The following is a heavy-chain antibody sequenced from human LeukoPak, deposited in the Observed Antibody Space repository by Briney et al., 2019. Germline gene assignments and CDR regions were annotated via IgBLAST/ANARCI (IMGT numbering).Heavy chain of an antibody. CDR2: ISGDGNAK. Sequence: GGSLRLSCATSGLSFSNFAMNWVRQAPGKGLEWVSYISGDGNAKHYTDSVKGRFTISRDNAKNALYPQMNSLRAEDTAVYFWARDYVYAFDYWGQGTLVTVSS. CDR3: ARDYVYAFDY. J-gene: IGHJ4*02. CDR1: GLSFSNFA. V-gene: IGHV3-48*01. D-gene: IGHD2/OR15-2a*01.